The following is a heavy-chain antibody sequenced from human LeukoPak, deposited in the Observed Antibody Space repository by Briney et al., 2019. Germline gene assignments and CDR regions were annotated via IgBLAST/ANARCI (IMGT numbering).Heavy chain of an antibody. CDR3: ARGSNSGSYLGGAFDI. J-gene: IGHJ3*02. V-gene: IGHV3-13*01. Sequence: PGGSLRLSCAASGFTFSSYDMHWVRQATGKGLEWVSAIGTAGDTYYPGSVKGRFTISRENAKNSLYLQMNSLRAGDTAVYYCARGSNSGSYLGGAFDIWGQGTMVTVSS. CDR1: GFTFSSYD. D-gene: IGHD1-26*01. CDR2: IGTAGDT.